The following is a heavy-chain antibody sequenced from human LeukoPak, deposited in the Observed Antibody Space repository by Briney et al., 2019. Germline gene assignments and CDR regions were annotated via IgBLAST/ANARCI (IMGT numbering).Heavy chain of an antibody. CDR1: GGSISSYY. CDR2: IHTSGST. CDR3: ARIYGDYGGVDY. D-gene: IGHD4-17*01. Sequence: SETLSLTCTVSGGSISSYYWSWIRQPAGKGLEWIGRIHTSGSTNYNPSLKSRVTMSVDTSKNQFSLKVRSVTAADTALYYCARIYGDYGGVDYWGQGTLVTVSS. V-gene: IGHV4-4*07. J-gene: IGHJ4*02.